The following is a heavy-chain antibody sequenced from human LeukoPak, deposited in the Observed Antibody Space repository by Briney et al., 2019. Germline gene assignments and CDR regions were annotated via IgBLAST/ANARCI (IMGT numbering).Heavy chain of an antibody. J-gene: IGHJ4*02. CDR2: IYHSGST. V-gene: IGHV4-59*12. CDR3: ARGLPPIVGAYDY. D-gene: IGHD1-26*01. Sequence: SETLSLTCTVSGGSISSYYWSWIRQPPGKGLEWIGYIYHSGSTYYNPSLKSRVTISVDRSKNQFSLKLSSVTAADTAVYYCARGLPPIVGAYDYWGQGTLVTVSS. CDR1: GGSISSYY.